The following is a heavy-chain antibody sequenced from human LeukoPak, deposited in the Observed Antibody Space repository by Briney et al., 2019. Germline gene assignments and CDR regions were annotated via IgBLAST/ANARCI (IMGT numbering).Heavy chain of an antibody. CDR3: AKDAQVYSTYDWRWFDP. J-gene: IGHJ5*02. CDR1: GFTFSSYG. CDR2: IRSDGSNK. D-gene: IGHD4-11*01. Sequence: GGSLRLSCAASGFTFSSYGMHWVRQAPGKGLEWVTFIRSDGSNKYHADSVKGRFTISRGNSKNTLYLQMNSLRAEDTAIYYCAKDAQVYSTYDWRWFDPWGQGTLVTVSS. V-gene: IGHV3-30*02.